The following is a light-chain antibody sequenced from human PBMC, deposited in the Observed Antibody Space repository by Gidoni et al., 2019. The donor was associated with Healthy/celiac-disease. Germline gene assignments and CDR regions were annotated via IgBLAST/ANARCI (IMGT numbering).Light chain of an antibody. CDR1: SSDLGGYNY. CDR2: DVS. Sequence: QSALTQPASVSGSPGQSVTISCTGTSSDLGGYNYVSWYQQPPGKAPKLMIYDVSNRPSGVSNRFSGSKSGNTASLTISGLQAEDEADYYCSSYTSSSTWVFGGGTKLTVL. J-gene: IGLJ3*02. V-gene: IGLV2-14*01. CDR3: SSYTSSSTWV.